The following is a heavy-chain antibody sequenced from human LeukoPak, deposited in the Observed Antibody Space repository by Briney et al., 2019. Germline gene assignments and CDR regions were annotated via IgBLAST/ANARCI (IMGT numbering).Heavy chain of an antibody. CDR2: ISYDGSNK. CDR1: GFTFSSYA. CDR3: GSGAPAAFDI. D-gene: IGHD1-26*01. J-gene: IGHJ3*02. Sequence: GSLRLSCAASGFTFSSYAMHWVRQAPGKGLEWVAVISYDGSNKYYADSVKGRFTISRDNSKNTLYLQMNSLRAEDTAVYYCGSGAPAAFDIWGQGTMVTVSS. V-gene: IGHV3-30-3*01.